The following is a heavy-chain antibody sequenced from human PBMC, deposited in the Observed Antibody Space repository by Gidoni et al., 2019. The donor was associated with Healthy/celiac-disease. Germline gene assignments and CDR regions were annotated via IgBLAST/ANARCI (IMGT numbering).Heavy chain of an antibody. D-gene: IGHD3-22*01. CDR1: GFTVSRNY. CDR3: ARGLDYYDSRDRLYYYYYYGMDV. CDR2: IYSGGST. J-gene: IGHJ6*02. V-gene: IGHV3-66*01. Sequence: EVQLVESGGGLVQPGGSLRLSCAASGFTVSRNYMSWVRQAPGKGLEWVSVIYSGGSTYYADSVKGRFTISRDNSKNTLYLQMNSLRAEDTAVYYCARGLDYYDSRDRLYYYYYYGMDVWGQGTTVTVSS.